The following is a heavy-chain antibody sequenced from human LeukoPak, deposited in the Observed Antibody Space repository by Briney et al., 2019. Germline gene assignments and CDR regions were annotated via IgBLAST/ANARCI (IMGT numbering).Heavy chain of an antibody. D-gene: IGHD4-17*01. J-gene: IGHJ3*02. CDR3: ASPRSTVTNAFDI. Sequence: GESLKISCKGSGYSFTSYWIGWVRQMPGKGLEWMGIIYPGDSDTRYSPSFQGQVTISADKSISTAYLQWSSLKASDTAMYYCASPRSTVTNAFDIWGQGTMVTVSS. CDR2: IYPGDSDT. V-gene: IGHV5-51*01. CDR1: GYSFTSYW.